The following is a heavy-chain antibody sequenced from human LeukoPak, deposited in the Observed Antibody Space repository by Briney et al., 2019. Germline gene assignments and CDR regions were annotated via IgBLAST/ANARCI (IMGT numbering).Heavy chain of an antibody. CDR1: GFTFSSYS. J-gene: IGHJ4*02. Sequence: GGSLRLSCAASGFTFSSYSMNWVRQAPGKGLEWVSSISSSSYIYYADSVKGRFTISRDNAKNSLYLQMNSLRAEDTAVYYCARAWATDYFDYWGQGTLVTVSS. V-gene: IGHV3-21*01. CDR3: ARAWATDYFDY. CDR2: ISSSSYI.